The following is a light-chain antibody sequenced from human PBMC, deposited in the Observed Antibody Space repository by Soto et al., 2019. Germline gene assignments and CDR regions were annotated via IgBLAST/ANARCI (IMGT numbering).Light chain of an antibody. CDR3: FSKISGFIYG. CDR1: NTDLGVYGY. Sequence: QSVLAQPASVSGSFGQSITISCSGPNTDLGVYGYVSWYQHHPGKAPKLLIYDVNKRPSGISDRFSGSKSGDTASLTISGLLPEDEAEYFCFSKISGFIYGFGTGTKVTVL. CDR2: DVN. J-gene: IGLJ1*01. V-gene: IGLV2-14*01.